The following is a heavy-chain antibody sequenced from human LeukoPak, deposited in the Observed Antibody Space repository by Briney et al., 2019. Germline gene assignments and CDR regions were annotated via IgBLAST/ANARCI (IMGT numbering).Heavy chain of an antibody. Sequence: ASVKVSCKASGYTFTSYDINWVRQATGQGLEWMGWMNPNSGNTGYAQKFQGRVTMTRNTSISTAYMELSSLRSEDTAVYYCARERSYGDSYYYYGMDVWGQGTTVTVSS. CDR1: GYTFTSYD. CDR3: ARERSYGDSYYYYGMDV. CDR2: MNPNSGNT. J-gene: IGHJ6*02. D-gene: IGHD4-17*01. V-gene: IGHV1-8*01.